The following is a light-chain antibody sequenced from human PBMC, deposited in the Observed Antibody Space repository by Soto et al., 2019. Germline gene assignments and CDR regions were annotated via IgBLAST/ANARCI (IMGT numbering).Light chain of an antibody. CDR3: QQYGSSGT. CDR2: DAS. Sequence: IVLTQSPVTLSLSPGERATLSCRASQHIGTFLAWYQHKVGQAPRLLISDASKRATGTPARFSGSGSGTDFTLTISSLEPEDFAVYYCQQYGSSGTFGQGTKVEIK. J-gene: IGKJ1*01. V-gene: IGKV3-11*01. CDR1: QHIGTF.